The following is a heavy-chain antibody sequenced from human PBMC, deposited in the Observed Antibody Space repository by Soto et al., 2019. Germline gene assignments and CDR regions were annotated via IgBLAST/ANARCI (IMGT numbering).Heavy chain of an antibody. Sequence: PGGSLRLSCAASGFTFSSYGMHWVRQAPGKGLEWVAVIWYDGSNKYYADSVKGRFTISRDNSKNTLYLQMNSLRAEDTAVYYCASRGKGTMVRRPSNYYYYYMDVWGKGTTVTVSS. V-gene: IGHV3-33*01. CDR2: IWYDGSNK. CDR3: ASRGKGTMVRRPSNYYYYYMDV. J-gene: IGHJ6*03. CDR1: GFTFSSYG. D-gene: IGHD3-10*01.